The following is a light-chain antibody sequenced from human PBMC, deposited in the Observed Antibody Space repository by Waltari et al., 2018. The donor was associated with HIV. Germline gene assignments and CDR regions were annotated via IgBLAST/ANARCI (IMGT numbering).Light chain of an antibody. J-gene: IGLJ1*01. CDR2: DDV. Sequence: SYVLTQPPSVSVAPGQTARITCGGNNLGAKSVHWYRHTLGQAHVLVVYDDVERPSGMSDRFSGSNSGNTATLLITGTDVGDEAEYYCQVWDMTSDHFVFGPGTTVTVL. CDR1: NLGAKS. CDR3: QVWDMTSDHFV. V-gene: IGLV3-21*02.